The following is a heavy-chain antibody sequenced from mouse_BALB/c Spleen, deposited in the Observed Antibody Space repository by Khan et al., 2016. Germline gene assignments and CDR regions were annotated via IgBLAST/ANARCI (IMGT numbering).Heavy chain of an antibody. CDR2: INYSGTT. Sequence: EVQLQESGPSLVKPSQTLSLSCSVTGVSITSGYWNWIRKFPGKRLEYMGYINYSGTTYYNPSLKSRISITRDTSKNHYYLQLKSVTTEGSATYYCARDDGSCPVHCWGQGTTLTVAS. J-gene: IGHJ2*01. V-gene: IGHV3-8*02. CDR1: GVSITSGY. CDR3: ARDDGSCPVHC. D-gene: IGHD1-1*01.